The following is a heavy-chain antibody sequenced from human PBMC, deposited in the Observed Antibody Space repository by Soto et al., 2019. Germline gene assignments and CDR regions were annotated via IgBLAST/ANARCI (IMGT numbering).Heavy chain of an antibody. V-gene: IGHV4-30-4*02. CDR1: GGSISSGDYY. J-gene: IGHJ3*02. D-gene: IGHD3-22*01. CDR2: IYYSGST. Sequence: SETLSLTCTVSGGSISSGDYYWSWIRQPPGKGLEWIGYIYYSGSTYYNPSLKSRVTISVDTSKNQFCLKLSSVTAADTAVYYCARVAWGYDYDSSGYAISAFNIWGQGTMVTVSS. CDR3: ARVAWGYDYDSSGYAISAFNI.